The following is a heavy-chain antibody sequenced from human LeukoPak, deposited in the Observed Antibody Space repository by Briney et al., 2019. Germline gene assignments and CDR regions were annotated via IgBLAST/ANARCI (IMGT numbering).Heavy chain of an antibody. D-gene: IGHD2-2*01. CDR2: ISGSGGST. CDR3: AATTTYCSSTSCTSISYEY. V-gene: IGHV3-23*01. J-gene: IGHJ4*02. Sequence: GGSLRLSCAASGLTFSSYAMSWVRQAPGKGLEWVSAISGSGGSTYYADSVKGRFTISRDNSKNTLYVQMKSLRAEDTAVYYCAATTTYCSSTSCTSISYEYWGQGTLVTVSS. CDR1: GLTFSSYA.